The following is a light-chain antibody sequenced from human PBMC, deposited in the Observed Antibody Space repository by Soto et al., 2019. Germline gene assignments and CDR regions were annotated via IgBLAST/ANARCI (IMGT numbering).Light chain of an antibody. CDR1: SSDVGSYDL. Sequence: QSVLTQPASVSGSPGQSITISCTGTSSDVGSYDLVSWYQHHPGKAPKVMIYGVNKGPSGVSNRFSGSKSGNTASLTISGLQAEDEADYYCCSYAGSSTFVFGTGTKLTVL. J-gene: IGLJ1*01. V-gene: IGLV2-23*02. CDR2: GVN. CDR3: CSYAGSSTFV.